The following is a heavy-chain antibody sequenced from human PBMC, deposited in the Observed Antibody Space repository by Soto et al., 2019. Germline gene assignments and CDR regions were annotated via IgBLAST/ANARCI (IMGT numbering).Heavy chain of an antibody. J-gene: IGHJ4*02. CDR1: GFTFSSYA. CDR3: VRGPYNWNNIHLDY. V-gene: IGHV3-64D*06. Sequence: VGSLRLSCSASGFTFSSYAMHWVRQAPGKGLEYVSAVSSNGGSTYYADSVKGRFTISRDNSKNTLYLQMSSLRAEDTAVYYCVRGPYNWNNIHLDYWGQGTLVTVS. CDR2: VSSNGGST. D-gene: IGHD1-20*01.